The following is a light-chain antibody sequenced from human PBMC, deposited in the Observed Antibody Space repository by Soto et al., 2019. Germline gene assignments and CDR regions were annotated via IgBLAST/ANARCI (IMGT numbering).Light chain of an antibody. CDR1: SSDVGSYNL. V-gene: IGLV2-14*02. CDR2: EVS. J-gene: IGLJ1*01. Sequence: QSALTQPASVSGSPGQSITISCTGTSSDVGSYNLVSWYQQHPGKAPKLMIYEVSKRPSGVSNRFSGSKSGNTASLTISGLQAEDDADYYCSSYTSNSSVFGTGTKVTVL. CDR3: SSYTSNSSV.